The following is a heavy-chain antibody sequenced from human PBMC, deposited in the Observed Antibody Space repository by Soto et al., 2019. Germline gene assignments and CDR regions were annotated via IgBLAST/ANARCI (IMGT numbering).Heavy chain of an antibody. J-gene: IGHJ6*03. D-gene: IGHD2-15*01. Sequence: GSGPTLVNHTQTLTLTCTFSGFSLSTSGMCVSWIRQPPGKALEWLARIDWDDDKYYSTSLKTRLTISKDTSKNQVVLTMTNMDPVDTATYYCARMVLAATDYYYYYMDVWGKGTTVTVSS. CDR1: GFSLSTSGMC. V-gene: IGHV2-70*11. CDR3: ARMVLAATDYYYYYMDV. CDR2: IDWDDDK.